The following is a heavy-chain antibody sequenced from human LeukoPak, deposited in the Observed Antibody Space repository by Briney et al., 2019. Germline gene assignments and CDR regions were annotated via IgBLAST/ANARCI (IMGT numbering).Heavy chain of an antibody. CDR2: ISHSGST. CDR3: ARGFSH. CDR1: GGSISSGDYF. V-gene: IGHV4-39*07. J-gene: IGHJ4*02. Sequence: SETLSLTCTVSGGSISSGDYFWSWIRQPPGRGLEWIGQISHSGSTNYNPSLKSRVTISVDTSKNQFSLKLTSVTAADTAVYYCARGFSHWGQGTLVTVSS.